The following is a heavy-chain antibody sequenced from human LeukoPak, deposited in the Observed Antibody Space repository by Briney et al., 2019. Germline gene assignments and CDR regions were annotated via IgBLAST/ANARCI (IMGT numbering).Heavy chain of an antibody. J-gene: IGHJ4*02. V-gene: IGHV5-51*01. D-gene: IGHD5-18*01. CDR1: GYSLTSYW. Sequence: GESLEISCKGSGYSLTSYWIGWVRRMPGKGLEWMGIIYPGDSDTRYSPSFQGQVTISADKSISTAYLQWSSLKASDTAMYYCATAGRYTAMVIAAYWGQGTLVTVSS. CDR3: ATAGRYTAMVIAAY. CDR2: IYPGDSDT.